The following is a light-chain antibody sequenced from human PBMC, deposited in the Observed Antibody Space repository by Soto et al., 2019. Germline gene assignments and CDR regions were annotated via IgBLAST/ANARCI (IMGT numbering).Light chain of an antibody. CDR2: GAS. J-gene: IGKJ4*01. CDR3: QQYYNWLT. CDR1: QSVSTN. V-gene: IGKV3-15*01. Sequence: EIVMTQSPATLSVSPGGRATLSCRASQSVSTNLAWYQQKPGQAPRLLIYGASIRATGIPARFSGSGSGTEFTLTISRLQSEDFAIYYCQQYYNWLTFGGGAKVEIK.